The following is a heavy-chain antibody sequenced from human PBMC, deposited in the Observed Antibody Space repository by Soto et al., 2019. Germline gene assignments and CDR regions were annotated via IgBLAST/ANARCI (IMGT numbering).Heavy chain of an antibody. V-gene: IGHV4-31*03. Sequence: PSETLSLTCTVSGGSISRGGYYWSWIRQHPGRGLEWIGYIYYSGSTYYNPSLKSRVTISVDTSKNQFSLKLSSVTAADTAVYYCARDSSIPGLFGSGSYYYYYGMDVWGQGTTVTVSS. CDR3: ARDSSIPGLFGSGSYYYYYGMDV. D-gene: IGHD3-10*01. J-gene: IGHJ6*02. CDR1: GGSISRGGYY. CDR2: IYYSGST.